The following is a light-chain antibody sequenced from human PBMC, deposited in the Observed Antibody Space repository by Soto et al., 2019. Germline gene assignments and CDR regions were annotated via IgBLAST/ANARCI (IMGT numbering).Light chain of an antibody. J-gene: IGKJ1*01. CDR3: PHSGSPPWT. V-gene: IGKV3-20*01. CDR2: GAS. CDR1: PSVSSIY. Sequence: LKLSRGAVSLSPGERATPSCRASPSVSSIYFAWYQQKRGQAPRLLIHGASSRATGIPDRFSGSGSGTDFTLTIRRLEPEDFAVYYCPHSGSPPWTFAQGTKLDIK.